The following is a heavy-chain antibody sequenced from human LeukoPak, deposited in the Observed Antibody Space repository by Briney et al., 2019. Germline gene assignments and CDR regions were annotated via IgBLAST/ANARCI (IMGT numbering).Heavy chain of an antibody. CDR1: GGSISSSSYY. CDR3: ARGGDSSGYYPRFDY. V-gene: IGHV4-39*07. D-gene: IGHD3-22*01. J-gene: IGHJ4*02. Sequence: SETLSLTCTVSGGSISSSSYYWGWIRQPPGKGLEWIGSIYHSGSTYYYPSLKSRVTISVDTSKNQFSLKLSSVTAADTAVYYCARGGDSSGYYPRFDYWGQGTLVTVSS. CDR2: IYHSGST.